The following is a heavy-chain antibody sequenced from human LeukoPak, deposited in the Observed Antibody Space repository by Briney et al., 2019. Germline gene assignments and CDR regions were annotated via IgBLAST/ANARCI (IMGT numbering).Heavy chain of an antibody. J-gene: IGHJ4*02. D-gene: IGHD6-19*01. Sequence: ASVKVSCKASGYTFTGYYMHWVRQAPGQGLEWMGRINPNSGGTNYAQKFQGRVTMTRDTSISTAYMELSRLRSDDTAVYYCARGDSSGWSPDYWGQGTLVTVSS. V-gene: IGHV1-2*06. CDR3: ARGDSSGWSPDY. CDR2: INPNSGGT. CDR1: GYTFTGYY.